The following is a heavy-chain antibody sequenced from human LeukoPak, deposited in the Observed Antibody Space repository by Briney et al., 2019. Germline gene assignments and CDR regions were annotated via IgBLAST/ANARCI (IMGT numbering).Heavy chain of an antibody. D-gene: IGHD6-13*01. CDR1: GGSFSGYY. J-gene: IGHJ4*02. CDR2: INHSVST. Sequence: KSSESLSLTCAVYGGSFSGYYWSWIRQPPGKGLEWIGEINHSVSTTYNPSLKTRVTISVDTSKNQFSLKLSSVTAADTAVYYCARGLSSWGQGTLVTVSS. CDR3: ARGLSS. V-gene: IGHV4-34*01.